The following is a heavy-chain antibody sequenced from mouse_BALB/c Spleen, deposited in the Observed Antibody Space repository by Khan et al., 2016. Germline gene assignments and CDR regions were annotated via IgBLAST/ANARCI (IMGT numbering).Heavy chain of an antibody. CDR3: ARGVITTGGAAAY. Sequence: QIQLVQSGPELKKPGETVKISCKASGYTFTNYGMNWVKQAPGKGLKWMGWINTYTGEPTYADDFKGRFAFSLETSASTAYLQINNLKNEDTATYYCARGVITTGGAAAYWGQGTLVTVSA. CDR2: INTYTGEP. CDR1: GYTFTNYG. J-gene: IGHJ3*01. D-gene: IGHD2-4*01. V-gene: IGHV9-3-1*01.